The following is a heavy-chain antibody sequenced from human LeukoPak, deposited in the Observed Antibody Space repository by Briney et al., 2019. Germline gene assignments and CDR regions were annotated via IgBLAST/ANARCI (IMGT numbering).Heavy chain of an antibody. CDR3: ARVGWLVRYFDY. CDR1: GFTFSSYA. D-gene: IGHD6-19*01. V-gene: IGHV3-30*04. CDR2: ISYDGSNK. Sequence: GGSLRLSCAASGFTFSSYAMSWVRQAPGKGLEWVAVISYDGSNKYYADSVKGRFTISRDNSKNTLYLQMNSLRAEDTAVYYCARVGWLVRYFDYWGQGTLVTVSS. J-gene: IGHJ4*02.